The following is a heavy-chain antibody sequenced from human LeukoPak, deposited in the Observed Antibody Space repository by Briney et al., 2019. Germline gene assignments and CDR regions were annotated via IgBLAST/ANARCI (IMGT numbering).Heavy chain of an antibody. V-gene: IGHV3-23*01. D-gene: IGHD4-17*01. CDR2: ISGSGDRT. J-gene: IGHJ4*02. CDR3: AKGHGDYVPSNYLDS. CDR1: GFPFRDHA. Sequence: RPGGSLRLSCEASGFPFRDHAMHWVRQAPGKGLEWVSSISGSGDRTYYADSVKGRFTISRDNAKNTLSLQMNSLRAEDTAVYYCAKGHGDYVPSNYLDSWGQGTLVTVSS.